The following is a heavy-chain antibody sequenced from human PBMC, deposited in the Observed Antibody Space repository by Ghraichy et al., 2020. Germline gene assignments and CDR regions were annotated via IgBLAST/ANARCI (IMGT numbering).Heavy chain of an antibody. V-gene: IGHV4-59*01. D-gene: IGHD6-19*01. Sequence: SETLSLTCTVSGGSISSYYWSWIRQPPGKGLEWIGYIYYSGSTNYNPSLKSRVTISVDTSKNQFSLKLSSVTAADTAVYYCARVGPSSGIGYWGQGTLVTVSS. CDR3: ARVGPSSGIGY. CDR1: GGSISSYY. CDR2: IYYSGST. J-gene: IGHJ4*02.